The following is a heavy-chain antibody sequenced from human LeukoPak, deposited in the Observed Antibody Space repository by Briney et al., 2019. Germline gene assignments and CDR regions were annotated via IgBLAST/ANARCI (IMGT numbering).Heavy chain of an antibody. D-gene: IGHD6-19*01. Sequence: SVKVSCKASGGTFSSYAISWVRQAPGQGLEWMGVIIPIFGTANYAQKFQGRVTITADKSTSTAYMELSSLRSEDTAVYYCARDLSQGRAVAGYFDNWGQEPWSPPPQ. V-gene: IGHV1-69*06. J-gene: IGHJ4*01. CDR1: GGTFSSYA. CDR3: ARDLSQGRAVAGYFDN. CDR2: IIPIFGTA.